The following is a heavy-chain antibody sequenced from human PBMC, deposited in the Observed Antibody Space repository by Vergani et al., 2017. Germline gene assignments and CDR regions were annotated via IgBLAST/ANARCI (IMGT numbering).Heavy chain of an antibody. CDR1: GGSFSGYY. J-gene: IGHJ4*02. CDR2: INHSGST. Sequence: QVQLQQWGAGLLKPSETLSLTCAVYGGSFSGYYWSWIRQPPGKGLEWIGEINHSGSTNYNPSLKSRVTISVDTSKNQFSLKLSSVTAADTAVYYCAMHDSSGYYYAYWGQGTLVTVSS. D-gene: IGHD3-22*01. CDR3: AMHDSSGYYYAY. V-gene: IGHV4-34*01.